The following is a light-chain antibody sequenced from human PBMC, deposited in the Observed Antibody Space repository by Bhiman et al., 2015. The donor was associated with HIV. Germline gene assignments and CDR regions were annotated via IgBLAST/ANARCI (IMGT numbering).Light chain of an antibody. Sequence: QSALTQPASVSGSPGQSITISCSGTSSDIGGSDSVSWYQHHPGKAPKLIIYDVSKWPAGVSSRFSGSKSGNTASLAISGLQAEDEADYYCQSIDSRLRGAVFGGGTQPDRPR. J-gene: IGLJ7*01. CDR2: DVS. V-gene: IGLV2-14*03. CDR1: SSDIGGSDS. CDR3: QSIDSRLRGAV.